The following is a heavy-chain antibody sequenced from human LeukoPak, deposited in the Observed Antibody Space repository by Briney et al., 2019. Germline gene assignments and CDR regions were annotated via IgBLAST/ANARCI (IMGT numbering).Heavy chain of an antibody. CDR1: GFTFSSYS. D-gene: IGHD3-16*01. V-gene: IGHV3-21*01. Sequence: GGSLRLSCAASGFTFSSYSMNWVRQAPGKGLERVSSISSSSSYIYYADSVKGRFTISRDNAKNSLYLQMNSLRAKDTAVYYCARDTLSRFLITFGGDAFDIWGQGTMVTVS. CDR3: ARDTLSRFLITFGGDAFDI. CDR2: ISSSSSYI. J-gene: IGHJ3*02.